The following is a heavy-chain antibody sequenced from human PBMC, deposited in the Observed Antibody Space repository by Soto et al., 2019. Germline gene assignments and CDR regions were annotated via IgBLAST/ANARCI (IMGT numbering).Heavy chain of an antibody. D-gene: IGHD3-10*01. CDR3: VRKTIIPCRPSGMDYHFIQGV. J-gene: IGHJ6*02. CDR1: GGSFSTYA. V-gene: IGHV1-69*01. CDR2: IVPDFGTP. Sequence: QVQLVQSGAEVRKPGSSVRVSCRASGGSFSTYAISWVRQAPGQGLEWMGGIVPDFGTPNYAQKFHDRVIRSSEESTRFAYREPSSLSSGATSIYYCVRKTIIPCRPSGMDYHFIQGVWGQGNTVTVSS.